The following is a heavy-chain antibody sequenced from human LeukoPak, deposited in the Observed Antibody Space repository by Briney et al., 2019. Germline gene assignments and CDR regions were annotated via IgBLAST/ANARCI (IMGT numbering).Heavy chain of an antibody. Sequence: GGSLRLSCAASGFTFSSYSMNWVRQAQGKGREWVSSISSSSSYIYYADSVKGRFTISRDNAKNSLYLQMNSLRAEDTAVYYCARGGGSGWYPDYWGQGTLVTVSS. CDR3: ARGGGSGWYPDY. CDR1: GFTFSSYS. D-gene: IGHD6-19*01. V-gene: IGHV3-21*01. J-gene: IGHJ4*02. CDR2: ISSSSSYI.